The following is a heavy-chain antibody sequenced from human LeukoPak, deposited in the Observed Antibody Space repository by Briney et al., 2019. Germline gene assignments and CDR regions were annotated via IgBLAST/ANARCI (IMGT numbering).Heavy chain of an antibody. CDR3: ARGRYYDILTGYYRYFDY. V-gene: IGHV1-69*05. CDR1: GGTFSSYA. D-gene: IGHD3-9*01. Sequence: SVKVSCKASGGTFSSYAISWVRQAPGQGLEWMGGIIPIFGTANYAQKFQGRVTMTRDTSISTAYMELSRLRSDDTAVYYCARGRYYDILTGYYRYFDYWGQGTLVTVSS. CDR2: IIPIFGTA. J-gene: IGHJ4*02.